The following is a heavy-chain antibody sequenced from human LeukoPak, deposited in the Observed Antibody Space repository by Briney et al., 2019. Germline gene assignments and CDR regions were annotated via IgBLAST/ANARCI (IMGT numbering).Heavy chain of an antibody. J-gene: IGHJ4*02. V-gene: IGHV3-30*04. CDR2: ISYDGSKK. Sequence: GSLRLSCAASGFTSSSNAMDWVRQAPGKGLEWVAVISYDGSKKYYADSVKGRFTISRDNSKNTLYLQMNSLRTEDTAVYYCARSSRYDWNGPVDYWGQGTLVTVSS. CDR1: GFTSSSNA. CDR3: ARSSRYDWNGPVDY. D-gene: IGHD1-20*01.